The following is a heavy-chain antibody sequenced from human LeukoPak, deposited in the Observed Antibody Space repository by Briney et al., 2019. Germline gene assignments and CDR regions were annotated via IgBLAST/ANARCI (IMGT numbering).Heavy chain of an antibody. J-gene: IGHJ4*02. Sequence: PGGSLRLSCAASGFTFSSYWLSWVRQAPGKGLEWVASIEQDGSQKYYVDSVKGRFTISRDNAKNSLYLQMNSLRAEDTAVYYCARDWSWDAHDYWGQGTLVTVSS. V-gene: IGHV3-7*01. CDR2: IEQDGSQK. CDR1: GFTFSSYW. D-gene: IGHD1-26*01. CDR3: ARDWSWDAHDY.